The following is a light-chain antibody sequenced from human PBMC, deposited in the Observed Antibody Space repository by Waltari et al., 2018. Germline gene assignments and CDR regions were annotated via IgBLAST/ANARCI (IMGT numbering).Light chain of an antibody. V-gene: IGLV2-11*01. CDR3: CSYAGSYTYVV. CDR2: DVS. CDR1: SSDVGGYNY. J-gene: IGLJ2*01. Sequence: QSALTQPRSVSGSPGQSVTISCTGTSSDVGGYNYVSWYQQHPGKAPKLMMYDVSKRPSVVPDRFSGSKSGNTASLTISWLQAEDEADYYCCSYAGSYTYVVFGGGTKLTVL.